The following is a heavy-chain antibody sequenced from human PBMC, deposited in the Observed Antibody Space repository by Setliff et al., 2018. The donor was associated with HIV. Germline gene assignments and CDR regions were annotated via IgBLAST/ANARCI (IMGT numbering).Heavy chain of an antibody. D-gene: IGHD6-6*01. CDR3: GRGISARPGAPGNWFDP. CDR2: INTDGSST. CDR1: RFTFTGYW. Sequence: PGGSLRLSCAASRFTFTGYWMHWVRQAPGKGLLWVSRINTDGSSTTYADSVKGRFTISRDNAKNMVYLQMNSLRVEDTAVYYCGRGISARPGAPGNWFDPWGQGTLVTVSS. V-gene: IGHV3-74*01. J-gene: IGHJ5*02.